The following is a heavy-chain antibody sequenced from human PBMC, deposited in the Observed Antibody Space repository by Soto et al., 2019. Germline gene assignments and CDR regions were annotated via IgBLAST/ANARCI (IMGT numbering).Heavy chain of an antibody. Sequence: GASVKVSCKASGYTFTGYDINWLRQATGQGLEWMGWMNPNSGNTGYAQKFQGRVTMTRNTSISTAYMELSSLRSEDTAVYYCARVPGGCSSTSCYEYYFDYWGQGTLVTVSS. CDR3: ARVPGGCSSTSCYEYYFDY. CDR2: MNPNSGNT. J-gene: IGHJ4*02. CDR1: GYTFTGYD. D-gene: IGHD2-2*01. V-gene: IGHV1-8*01.